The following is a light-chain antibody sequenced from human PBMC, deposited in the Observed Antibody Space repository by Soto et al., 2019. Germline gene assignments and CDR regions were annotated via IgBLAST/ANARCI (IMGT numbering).Light chain of an antibody. Sequence: QSALTQPASVSGTPGQSITISCTGTSSDVGGYNYVSWYQQHPGTAPKLMIYDDSNRPSGVSSRFAGSKSGTTSSLTIAGLPAEDEADYCCSSDTSRSPVVFGGGTKLTVL. CDR1: SSDVGGYNY. J-gene: IGLJ2*01. CDR2: DDS. V-gene: IGLV2-14*01. CDR3: SSDTSRSPVV.